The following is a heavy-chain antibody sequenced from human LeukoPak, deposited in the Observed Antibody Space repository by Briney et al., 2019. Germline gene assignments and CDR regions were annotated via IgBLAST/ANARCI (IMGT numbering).Heavy chain of an antibody. CDR1: GYTFTGYY. CDR3: ARGLAVAGAKYYYYYMDV. CDR2: INPNSGGT. V-gene: IGHV1-2*02. J-gene: IGHJ6*03. Sequence: ASVKVSCKASGYTFTGYYMHWVRQAPGQGLEWMGWINPNSGGTNYAQKFQGRVTMTRDTSISTAYMELSRLRSDDTAVYYCARGLAVAGAKYYYYYMDVWGKGTTVTVSS. D-gene: IGHD6-19*01.